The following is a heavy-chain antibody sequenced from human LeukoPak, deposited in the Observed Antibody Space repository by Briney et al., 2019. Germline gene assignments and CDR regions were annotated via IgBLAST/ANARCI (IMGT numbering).Heavy chain of an antibody. Sequence: PSETLSLTCTVSGGSISSGSYYWGWIRQPPGKGLEWIGSIYYSGSTYYNPSLKSRVTISVDTSKNQFSLKLSSVTAADTAVYYCARHLGASIAARPWKPDFDYWGQGTLVTVSS. D-gene: IGHD6-6*01. CDR1: GGSISSGSYY. CDR2: IYYSGST. J-gene: IGHJ4*02. CDR3: ARHLGASIAARPWKPDFDY. V-gene: IGHV4-39*01.